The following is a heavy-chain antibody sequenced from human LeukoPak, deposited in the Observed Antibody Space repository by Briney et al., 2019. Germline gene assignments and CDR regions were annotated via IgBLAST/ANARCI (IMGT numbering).Heavy chain of an antibody. CDR3: ASLIGSGSYYTSGHMDV. CDR1: GGSISSYY. V-gene: IGHV4-4*07. CDR2: IYTSGST. Sequence: SETLSLTCTVSGGSISSYYWSWIRQPAGKGLEWIGRIYTSGSTNYNPSLKSRVTMSVDTSKNQFSLKLSSVTAADTAVYYCASLIGSGSYYTSGHMDVWGKGTTVTISS. J-gene: IGHJ6*03. D-gene: IGHD3-10*01.